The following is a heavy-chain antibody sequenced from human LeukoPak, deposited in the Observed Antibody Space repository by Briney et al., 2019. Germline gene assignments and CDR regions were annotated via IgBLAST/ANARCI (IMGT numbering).Heavy chain of an antibody. Sequence: RAAALQISCKGSGCSFTSYWIGWVRQMPGKGLEWMGIIYPGDSDTRYSPSFQGQVTISADKSISTAYLQWSGLKASDTAMYYCARRVRFGQFDYWGQGTLVTVSS. CDR1: GCSFTSYW. CDR2: IYPGDSDT. J-gene: IGHJ4*02. D-gene: IGHD3-10*01. V-gene: IGHV5-51*01. CDR3: ARRVRFGQFDY.